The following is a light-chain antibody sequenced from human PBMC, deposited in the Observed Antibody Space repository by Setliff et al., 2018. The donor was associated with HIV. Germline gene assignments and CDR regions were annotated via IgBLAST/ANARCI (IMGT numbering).Light chain of an antibody. V-gene: IGLV3-21*03. CDR1: IIGSKS. CDR2: DAS. J-gene: IGLJ1*01. CDR3: QVWDSSSDHYV. Sequence: LTQPPSESVAPGKTARITCVGNIIGSKSVHWYQQKPGQAPVMVVYDASDRPSGIPERFSGSKSANTATLTISRVEAGDEADYYCQVWDSSSDHYVFGTGTKVTVL.